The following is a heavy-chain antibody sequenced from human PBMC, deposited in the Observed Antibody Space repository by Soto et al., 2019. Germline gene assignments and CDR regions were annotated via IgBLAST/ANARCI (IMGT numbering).Heavy chain of an antibody. CDR2: IIPVFGTA. Sequence: SVKVSCKTSGGTFSRHAISWVRQAPGQGVEWMGGIIPVFGTANYAQKFQGRVTITADESTSTAHMELSNLRPEDTAVYYCARDGIINIWPYYFGMDVWGQGTTVTVSS. CDR3: ARDGIINIWPYYFGMDV. D-gene: IGHD3-9*01. CDR1: GGTFSRHA. J-gene: IGHJ6*02. V-gene: IGHV1-69*13.